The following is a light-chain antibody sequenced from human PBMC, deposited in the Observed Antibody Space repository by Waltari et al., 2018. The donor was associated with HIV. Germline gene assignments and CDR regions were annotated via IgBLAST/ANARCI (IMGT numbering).Light chain of an antibody. Sequence: QSALTQPPSASGPPGHSVPISCPGTSPAIASYAFVSWYQVLPAAVPTLIIYEVPTRPPGVPVRFSGSKSGNTAALTVSGLQTDDEADYYCSSDASNNTFVVFGGGTKLTVL. CDR2: EVP. J-gene: IGLJ2*01. CDR3: SSDASNNTFVV. CDR1: SPAIASYAF. V-gene: IGLV2-8*01.